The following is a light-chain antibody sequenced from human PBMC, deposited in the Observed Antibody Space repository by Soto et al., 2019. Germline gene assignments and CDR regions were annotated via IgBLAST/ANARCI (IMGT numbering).Light chain of an antibody. J-gene: IGLJ1*01. CDR3: CSYTTTNTLYV. V-gene: IGLV2-14*01. CDR2: EVF. Sequence: QSVLTQPASVSGSPGQSITIPCTGTNSDVGGYNYVSWYQHHPGKAPKLMIYEVFNRPSGVSSRFSGSKSGSTASLTISGLQAEDEADYYCCSYTTTNTLYVFGTGTKVTVL. CDR1: NSDVGGYNY.